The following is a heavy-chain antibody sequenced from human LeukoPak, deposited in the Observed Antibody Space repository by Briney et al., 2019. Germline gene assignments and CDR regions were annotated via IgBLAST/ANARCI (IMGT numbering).Heavy chain of an antibody. CDR3: ANGRHAMVGTWLVPLPDY. Sequence: GGSLRLSCAASGFTFSSYGLHWVRQAPGKGLEWVAVISYDGSNKYYADSVKGRFTISRDNSKNTLYLQMNSLRAEDTAVYYCANGRHAMVGTWLVPLPDYWGQGTLVTVSS. D-gene: IGHD6-19*01. CDR2: ISYDGSNK. CDR1: GFTFSSYG. J-gene: IGHJ4*02. V-gene: IGHV3-30*18.